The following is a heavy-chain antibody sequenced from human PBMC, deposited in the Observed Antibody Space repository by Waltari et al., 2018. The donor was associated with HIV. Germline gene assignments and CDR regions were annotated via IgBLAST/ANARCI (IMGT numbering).Heavy chain of an antibody. CDR1: GFTFDDHD. CDR3: ARDRGVTATGFFDY. Sequence: EVQLLESGGALVQPGRSLSLSCIVSGFTFDDHDMHWVRQAPGKGLEWVSGISWNGGVTVFADSVKGRFTISRDNAQNSLFLQMDNLRKDDAAFYYCARDRGVTATGFFDYWGQGTLVTVSS. CDR2: ISWNGGVT. D-gene: IGHD2-15*01. J-gene: IGHJ4*02. V-gene: IGHV3-9*01.